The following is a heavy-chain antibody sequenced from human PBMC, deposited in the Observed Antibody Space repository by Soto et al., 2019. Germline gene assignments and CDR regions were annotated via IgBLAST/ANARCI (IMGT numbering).Heavy chain of an antibody. CDR2: IIPLFRKT. CDR3: ARARLSNGDPNIYFFYGLDV. CDR1: GDMFRNSA. D-gene: IGHD3-10*01. V-gene: IGHV1-69*01. J-gene: IGHJ6*02. Sequence: QVQLVQSGAEVKRPGSSVKVSCKASGDMFRNSAFTWVRQAPGQGLAWMGVIIPLFRKTNVAQKFQGRVIFTADESTSSLYMEVSSLTSEDTAVYYCARARLSNGDPNIYFFYGLDVWGQGTTITVSS.